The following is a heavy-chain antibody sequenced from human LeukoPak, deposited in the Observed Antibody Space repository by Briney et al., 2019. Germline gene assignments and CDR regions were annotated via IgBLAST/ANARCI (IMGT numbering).Heavy chain of an antibody. V-gene: IGHV4-59*01. CDR2: NSYSGIT. D-gene: IGHD1-26*01. CDR3: ARVGSGSFDC. J-gene: IGHJ4*02. CDR1: GGSISSYY. Sequence: SETLSLTCTVSGGSISSYYWSWIRQPPGKGLEWIGYNSYSGITNYNPSLKSRVTISADTSKNHFSLNLSSVTAADTAVYYCARVGSGSFDCWGQGILVIVSS.